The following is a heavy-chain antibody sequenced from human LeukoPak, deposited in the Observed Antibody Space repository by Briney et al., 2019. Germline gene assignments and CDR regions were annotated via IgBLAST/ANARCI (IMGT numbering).Heavy chain of an antibody. CDR2: ISWNSGSI. V-gene: IGHV3-9*01. Sequence: GRSLRLSCAASGFTFDDYAMHWVRQAPGKGLEWVSGISWNSGSIGYADSVKGRFTISRDNAKNSLYLQMNSLRAEDTALYYCAKVVTSYYYYYYGMDVWGQGTTVTVSS. CDR1: GFTFDDYA. D-gene: IGHD2-2*01. CDR3: AKVVTSYYYYYYGMDV. J-gene: IGHJ6*02.